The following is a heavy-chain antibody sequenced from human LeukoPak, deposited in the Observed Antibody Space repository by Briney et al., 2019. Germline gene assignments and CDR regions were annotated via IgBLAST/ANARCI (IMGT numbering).Heavy chain of an antibody. Sequence: GGSLRLSCAASGFTFSRYSMNWVRQAPGKGLEWVSYITSDSSTIYYVDSVKGRFTISRDNAKNSLYLQMNSLRAEDRAVYYCARDPGGWYPYYFDYWGQGTLVTVSS. CDR3: ARDPGGWYPYYFDY. CDR1: GFTFSRYS. J-gene: IGHJ4*02. CDR2: ITSDSSTI. V-gene: IGHV3-48*01. D-gene: IGHD6-19*01.